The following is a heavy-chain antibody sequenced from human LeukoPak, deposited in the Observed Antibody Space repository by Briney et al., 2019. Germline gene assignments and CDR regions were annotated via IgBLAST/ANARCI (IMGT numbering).Heavy chain of an antibody. CDR3: ASVRRGFGESSKYYAYYYMGV. CDR1: RGSFSGYN. V-gene: IGHV4-34*01. D-gene: IGHD3-10*01. Sequence: SETLSLTCAVYRGSFSGYNWSWIRQPPGKGLEWIGNIYYSGSTYYNPSLKSRVTISLDTSKNQFSLKLSSVTAADTAVYYCASVRRGFGESSKYYAYYYMGVWGKGTTVTISS. J-gene: IGHJ6*03. CDR2: IYYSGST.